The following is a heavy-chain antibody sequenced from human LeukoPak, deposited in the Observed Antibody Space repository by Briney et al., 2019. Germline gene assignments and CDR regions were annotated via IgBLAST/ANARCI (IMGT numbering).Heavy chain of an antibody. D-gene: IGHD4-11*01. CDR2: IYHSGST. V-gene: IGHV4-38-2*02. Sequence: SETLSLTCTVSGYSISSGYYWGWIRQPPGKGLEWIGSIYHSGSTYYNPSLKSRVTISVDTSKNQFSLKLSSVTAADTAVYYCARRATVTTGYNWFDPWGQGTLVTVSS. CDR3: ARRATVTTGYNWFDP. CDR1: GYSISSGYY. J-gene: IGHJ5*02.